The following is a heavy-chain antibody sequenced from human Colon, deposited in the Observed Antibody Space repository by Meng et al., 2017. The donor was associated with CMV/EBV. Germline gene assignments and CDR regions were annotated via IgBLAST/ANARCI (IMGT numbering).Heavy chain of an antibody. J-gene: IGHJ4*02. CDR3: ARAGITIFGMVRYYFDY. CDR2: ISSSSTYI. CDR1: GFTFSRYE. D-gene: IGHD3-3*01. V-gene: IGHV3-21*01. Sequence: GESLKISCAASGFTFSRYEMNWVRQAPGKGLEWVSSISSSSTYIYYADSVKGRFTISRDNAKNSLYLHMNSLRAEDTAVYYCARAGITIFGMVRYYFDYWGQGTLVTVSS.